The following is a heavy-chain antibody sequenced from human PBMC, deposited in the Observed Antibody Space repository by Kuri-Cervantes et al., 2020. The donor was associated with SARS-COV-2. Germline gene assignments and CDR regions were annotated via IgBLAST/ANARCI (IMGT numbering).Heavy chain of an antibody. J-gene: IGHJ6*02. CDR2: ISYDGSNK. D-gene: IGHD2-2*01. V-gene: IGHV3-30-3*01. CDR3: ARDLGVVVPAIDYGMDV. Sequence: GGSLRLSCAASGFTFSSYAMHWVRQAPGKGLEWVAVISYDGSNKYYADSVKGRFTISRDNSKNTLYLQMNSLRAEDTAVYYCARDLGVVVPAIDYGMDVWGQRTTVTVSS. CDR1: GFTFSSYA.